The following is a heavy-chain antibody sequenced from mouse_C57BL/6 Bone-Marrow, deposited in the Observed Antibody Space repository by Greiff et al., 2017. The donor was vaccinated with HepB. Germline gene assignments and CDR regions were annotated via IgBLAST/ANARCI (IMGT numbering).Heavy chain of an antibody. CDR2: INPNNGGT. V-gene: IGHV1-26*01. CDR3: ATGGTTVVATPWYFDV. CDR1: GYTFTDYY. D-gene: IGHD1-1*01. Sequence: VQLQQSGPELVKPGASVKISCKASGYTFTDYYMNWVKQSHGKSLEWIGDINPNNGGTSYNQKFKGKATLTVDKSSSTAYMELRSLTSEDSAVYYCATGGTTVVATPWYFDVWGTGTTVTVSS. J-gene: IGHJ1*03.